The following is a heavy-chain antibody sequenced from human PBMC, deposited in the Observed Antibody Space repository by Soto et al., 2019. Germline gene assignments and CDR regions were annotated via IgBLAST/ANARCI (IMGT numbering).Heavy chain of an antibody. J-gene: IGHJ4*02. D-gene: IGHD3-22*01. Sequence: PGGSLRLSCAASGFIFSSYAMHWVRQAPGKGLEWVAVISYDGSNKYYADSVKGRFTISRDNSKNTLYLQMSSLRAEDTAVYYCVKARRYECSSGYYFGIRAYYFDYLGQGTLVTVSS. CDR1: GFIFSSYA. CDR2: ISYDGSNK. CDR3: VKARRYECSSGYYFGIRAYYFDY. V-gene: IGHV3-30*14.